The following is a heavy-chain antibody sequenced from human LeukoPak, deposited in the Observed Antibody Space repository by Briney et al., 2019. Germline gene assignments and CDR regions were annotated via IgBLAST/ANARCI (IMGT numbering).Heavy chain of an antibody. D-gene: IGHD2-2*01. CDR2: INPNSGGT. CDR3: ARVSTSCCYEIDY. J-gene: IGHJ4*02. V-gene: IGHV1-2*02. CDR1: GYTFTGYY. Sequence: GASVKVSCKASGYTFTGYYTHWVRQAPGQGLEWMGWINPNSGGTNYAQKFQGRVTMTRDTSISTAYMELSRLRSDDTAVYYCARVSTSCCYEIDYWGQGTLVTVSS.